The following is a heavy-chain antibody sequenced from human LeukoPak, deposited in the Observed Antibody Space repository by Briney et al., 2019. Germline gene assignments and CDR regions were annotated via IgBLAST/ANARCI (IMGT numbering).Heavy chain of an antibody. Sequence: GGSLRLSCAASGFTFSDYYMSWIRQAPGKGLEWVSYISSSGSTIYYADSVKGRFTISRDNAKNSLYLQMNSLRAEDTAVYYCARDINWWEPDAFDIWGQGTMVTVSS. D-gene: IGHD1-26*01. CDR3: ARDINWWEPDAFDI. CDR2: ISSSGSTI. V-gene: IGHV3-11*01. J-gene: IGHJ3*02. CDR1: GFTFSDYY.